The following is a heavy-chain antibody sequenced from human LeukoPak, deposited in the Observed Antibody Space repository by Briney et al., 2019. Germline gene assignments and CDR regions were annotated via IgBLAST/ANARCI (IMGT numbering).Heavy chain of an antibody. CDR1: GGSITNYY. CDR2: IYYSGNT. V-gene: IGHV4-59*01. D-gene: IGHD1-7*01. Sequence: SETLSLTCTVSGGSITNYYWSWIRQPPGKGLDWIGYIYYSGNTNYNPSLMSRVIISVDSSKNQFSLKLRSVTAADTAVYYCARVGTVLDGGYWGQGTLVTVSS. CDR3: ARVGTVLDGGY. J-gene: IGHJ4*02.